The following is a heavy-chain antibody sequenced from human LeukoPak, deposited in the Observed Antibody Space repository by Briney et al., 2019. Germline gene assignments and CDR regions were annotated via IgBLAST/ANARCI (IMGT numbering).Heavy chain of an antibody. J-gene: IGHJ5*02. CDR3: ARVWYSSSPNWFDP. CDR2: IYYSGST. V-gene: IGHV4-31*03. Sequence: SQTLSLTCTVSGGSISSGGYYWSWIRQRPGKGLEWIGYIYYSGSTYYNPSLKSRVTISVDTSKNQFSLKLSSVTAADTAVYYCARVWYSSSPNWFDPWGQGTLVTVSS. D-gene: IGHD6-13*01. CDR1: GGSISSGGYY.